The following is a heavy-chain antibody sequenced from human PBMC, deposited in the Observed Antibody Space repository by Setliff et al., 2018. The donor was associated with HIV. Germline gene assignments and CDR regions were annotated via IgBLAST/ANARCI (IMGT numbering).Heavy chain of an antibody. J-gene: IGHJ4*02. CDR1: GYLVSTGYY. CDR3: ARESPDGLDY. V-gene: IGHV4-61*02. Sequence: SETLSLTCAVSGYLVSTGYYWSWLRQPAGKGLEWIGRIYSNGNTDYNPSLKSRVTISEDTSKNQFSLKVNSVTAADTAMYFCARESPDGLDYWGQGTLVTVSS. CDR2: IYSNGNT. D-gene: IGHD2-8*01.